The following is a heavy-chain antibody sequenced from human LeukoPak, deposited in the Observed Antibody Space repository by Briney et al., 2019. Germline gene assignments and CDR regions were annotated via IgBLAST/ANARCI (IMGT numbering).Heavy chain of an antibody. V-gene: IGHV7-4-1*02. CDR2: INTNTGNP. CDR1: GYTFTSYA. CDR3: ARDRIAVAGTVYFDY. J-gene: IGHJ4*02. D-gene: IGHD6-19*01. Sequence: ASVKVSCKASGYTFTSYAMNWVRQAPGQGVEWMGWINTNTGNPTYAQGFTGRFVFSLDTSVSTAYLQISGLKAEDTAVYYCARDRIAVAGTVYFDYWGQGTLVTVSS.